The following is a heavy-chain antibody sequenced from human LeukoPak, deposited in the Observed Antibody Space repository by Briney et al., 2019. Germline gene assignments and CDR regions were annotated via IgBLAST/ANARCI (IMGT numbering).Heavy chain of an antibody. J-gene: IGHJ4*02. Sequence: ASVKVSCKASGGTFSSYAISWVRQAPGQGLEWMGGIIPIFGAANYAQKFQGRVTITADESTSTAYMELSSLRSEDTAVYYRARGIIDSPLYYFDYWGQGTLVTVSS. CDR1: GGTFSSYA. V-gene: IGHV1-69*13. D-gene: IGHD3-22*01. CDR3: ARGIIDSPLYYFDY. CDR2: IIPIFGAA.